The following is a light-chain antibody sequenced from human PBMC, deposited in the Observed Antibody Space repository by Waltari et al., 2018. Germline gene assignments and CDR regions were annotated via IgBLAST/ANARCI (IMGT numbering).Light chain of an antibody. CDR1: SSDVGGYDH. V-gene: IGLV2-14*01. CDR3: CSYTSSNTYV. Sequence: QSALTQPASVSGSPGQSITISCTGTSSDVGGYDHVSWYQQHPGKAPKFMIYEVSSRPSGVSNRCSGSKSANTASLTISGLQAEDEADYYCCSYTSSNTYVFGTGTKVTVL. CDR2: EVS. J-gene: IGLJ1*01.